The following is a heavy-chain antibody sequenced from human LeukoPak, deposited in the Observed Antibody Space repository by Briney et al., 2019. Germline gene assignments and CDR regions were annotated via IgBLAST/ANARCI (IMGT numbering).Heavy chain of an antibody. CDR3: ARVWDRIVGATSQVDY. Sequence: GASVKVSCKASGYTFTGYYMHWVRQAPGQVLEWMGWINPNSGGTNYAQKFQGRVTMTRDTSISTAYMELSRLRSDDTAVYYCARVWDRIVGATSQVDYWGKGTLVTVSS. CDR1: GYTFTGYY. D-gene: IGHD1-26*01. J-gene: IGHJ4*02. CDR2: INPNSGGT. V-gene: IGHV1-2*02.